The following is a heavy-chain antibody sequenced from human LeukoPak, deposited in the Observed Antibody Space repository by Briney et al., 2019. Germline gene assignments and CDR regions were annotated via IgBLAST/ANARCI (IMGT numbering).Heavy chain of an antibody. D-gene: IGHD3-22*01. Sequence: SETLSLTCTVSGYSISSGYYWGWIRQPPGKGLEWIGSIHHSGSTYYNPSLKSRVTISVDTSKNQFSLKLSSVTAADTAVYYCARGGYYYDSSAPGYWGQGTLVTVSS. V-gene: IGHV4-38-2*02. CDR1: GYSISSGYY. CDR3: ARGGYYYDSSAPGY. J-gene: IGHJ4*02. CDR2: IHHSGST.